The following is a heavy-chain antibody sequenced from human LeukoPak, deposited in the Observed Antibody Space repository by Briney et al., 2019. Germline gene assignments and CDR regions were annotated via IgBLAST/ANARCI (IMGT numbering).Heavy chain of an antibody. CDR1: GFTVSSNY. D-gene: IGHD6-13*01. V-gene: IGHV3-66*01. J-gene: IGHJ4*02. CDR3: ARGSSSWYSAFDY. Sequence: PGGSLRLSCAASGFTVSSNYMSWVRQAPGRGLEWVSVIYSAGSTYYADSVKGRFTISRDNSKNTLYLQMNSMRAEDTAVYYCARGSSSWYSAFDYWGQGTLVTVSS. CDR2: IYSAGST.